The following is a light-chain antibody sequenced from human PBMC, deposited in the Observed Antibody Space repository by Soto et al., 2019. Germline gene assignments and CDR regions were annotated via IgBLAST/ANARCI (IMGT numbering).Light chain of an antibody. CDR2: GAS. CDR3: QQYNNWPPCT. J-gene: IGKJ2*02. CDR1: QSVSSN. Sequence: EIVMTQSPATLSVSPGERATLSCRASQSVSSNLAWYQQKPGQAPRLLIYGASTRAIGIPARFSGSGSGTEFTLTINSLQSEDFAGYYCQQYNNWPPCTFGQGTKLEIK. V-gene: IGKV3-15*01.